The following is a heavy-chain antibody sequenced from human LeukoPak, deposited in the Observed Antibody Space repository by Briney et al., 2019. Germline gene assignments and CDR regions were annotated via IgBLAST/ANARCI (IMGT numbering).Heavy chain of an antibody. D-gene: IGHD2-21*02. Sequence: QPGGFLRLSCAASGFTFSTYPMNWVRQAPGKGLEWVSTISGSGGSTYYADSVKGRFTISRDNSKNTLYLQMNSLRAEDTAVYYCAKDIGYCGGDCHQDFDYWGQGTLVTVSS. CDR2: ISGSGGST. J-gene: IGHJ4*02. CDR1: GFTFSTYP. CDR3: AKDIGYCGGDCHQDFDY. V-gene: IGHV3-23*01.